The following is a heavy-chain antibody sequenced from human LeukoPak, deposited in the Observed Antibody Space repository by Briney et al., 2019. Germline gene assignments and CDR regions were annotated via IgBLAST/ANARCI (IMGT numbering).Heavy chain of an antibody. D-gene: IGHD3-9*01. CDR1: GGSINSNNYY. CDR3: ARRASFDWLDMGNAFDI. CDR2: IYFTGKI. Sequence: PSETLSLTCTVSGGSINSNNYYWGWIRQPPGKGLEWIGSIYFTGKIYYNASLKSRVTVSLDTSKNHFSLKLNSVTAADTAVYYCARRASFDWLDMGNAFDIWGQGTMVTVSS. V-gene: IGHV4-39*07. J-gene: IGHJ3*02.